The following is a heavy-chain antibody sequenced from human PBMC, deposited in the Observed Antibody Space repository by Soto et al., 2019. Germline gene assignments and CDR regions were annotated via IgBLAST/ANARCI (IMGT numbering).Heavy chain of an antibody. Sequence: SVKVSCKASGGTFSSYTISWVRQAPGQGLEWMGRIIPILGIANYAQKFQGRVTITADKSTSTAYMELSSLRSEDTAVYYCATEVEMATIVRVDWGQRTQVTVSS. J-gene: IGHJ4*02. CDR1: GGTFSSYT. CDR2: IIPILGIA. CDR3: ATEVEMATIVRVD. D-gene: IGHD5-12*01. V-gene: IGHV1-69*02.